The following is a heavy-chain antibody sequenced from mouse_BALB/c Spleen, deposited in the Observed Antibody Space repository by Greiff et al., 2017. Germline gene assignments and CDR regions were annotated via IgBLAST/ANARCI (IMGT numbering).Heavy chain of an antibody. V-gene: IGHV1-9*01. Sequence: QVQLQQSGAELMKPGASVKISCKATGYTFSSYWIEWVKQRPGHGLEWIGEILPGSGSTNYNEKFKGKATFTADTSSNTAYMQLSSLTSEDSAVYYCARYGIYYDYDRGAWFAYWGQGTLVTVSA. CDR2: ILPGSGST. CDR1: GYTFSSYW. CDR3: ARYGIYYDYDRGAWFAY. D-gene: IGHD2-4*01. J-gene: IGHJ3*01.